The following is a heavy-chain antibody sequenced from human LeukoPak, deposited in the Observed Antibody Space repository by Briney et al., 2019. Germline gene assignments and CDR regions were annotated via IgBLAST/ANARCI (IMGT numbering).Heavy chain of an antibody. Sequence: SETLSLTCTVSGGSISSYYWNWIRQPPGKGLEWIGYISYSGNINYNPSLKSRVTISVDTSKNQFSLKLSSVTAADTAVYYCARGGGHNSPFGYWGQGALVTVSS. CDR1: GGSISSYY. CDR3: ARGGGHNSPFGY. CDR2: ISYSGNI. J-gene: IGHJ4*02. V-gene: IGHV4-59*01. D-gene: IGHD5-24*01.